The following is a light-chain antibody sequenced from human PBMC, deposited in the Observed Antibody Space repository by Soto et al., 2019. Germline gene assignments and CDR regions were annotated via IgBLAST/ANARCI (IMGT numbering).Light chain of an antibody. J-gene: IGLJ1*01. CDR3: SSYTDSAAYV. V-gene: IGLV1-40*01. CDR2: GNS. CDR1: SSNIGAGYD. Sequence: QSVLTQPPSVSGAPGQRVTISCTGSSSNIGAGYDVHWYQQLPGTAPKLLIYGNSNRPSGVPDRFSGSKSGNTASLTISGLQAEDEADYYCSSYTDSAAYVFGTGTQLTVL.